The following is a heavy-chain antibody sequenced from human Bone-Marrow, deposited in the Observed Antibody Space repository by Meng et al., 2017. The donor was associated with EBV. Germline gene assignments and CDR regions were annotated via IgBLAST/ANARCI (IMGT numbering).Heavy chain of an antibody. CDR1: GGTFSSYA. Sequence: QVQLGQSGAEVKKPGSSVKVSCKASGGTFSSYAISWVRQASGQGLEWMGGIIPIFGTANYAQKFQGRVTITADESTSTAYMELSSLRSEDTAVYYCARSPYDILTGLFDYWGQGTLVTVSS. D-gene: IGHD3-9*01. J-gene: IGHJ4*02. CDR2: IIPIFGTA. V-gene: IGHV1-69*01. CDR3: ARSPYDILTGLFDY.